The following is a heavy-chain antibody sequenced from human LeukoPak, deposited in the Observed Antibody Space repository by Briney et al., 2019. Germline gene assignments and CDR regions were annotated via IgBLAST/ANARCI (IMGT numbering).Heavy chain of an antibody. CDR1: GYSISSGSY. D-gene: IGHD3-3*01. CDR3: ARAFGVVIYFDY. Sequence: SETLSLTCTVSGYSISSGSYWGWIRQPPGKGLEWIGSIHHSGSIYNNPSLKSRVTISVDTSKSQFSLKLSSATAADTAVYYCARAFGVVIYFDYWGQGTLVTVSS. CDR2: IHHSGSI. J-gene: IGHJ4*02. V-gene: IGHV4-38-2*02.